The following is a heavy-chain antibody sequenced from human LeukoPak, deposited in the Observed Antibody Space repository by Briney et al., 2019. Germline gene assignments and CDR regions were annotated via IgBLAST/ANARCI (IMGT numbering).Heavy chain of an antibody. D-gene: IGHD6-19*01. J-gene: IGHJ1*01. CDR2: ISGSGGRT. V-gene: IGHV3-23*01. Sequence: GGSLRLSCAASGFTFSNYAMSWVRQAPGKGLEWVSAISGSGGRTYYADSVKGRFTISRDNSKNTLSLQMNSLRAEDTAVYYCAKVGPYSSGWAEYFQHWGQGTLVTVSS. CDR1: GFTFSNYA. CDR3: AKVGPYSSGWAEYFQH.